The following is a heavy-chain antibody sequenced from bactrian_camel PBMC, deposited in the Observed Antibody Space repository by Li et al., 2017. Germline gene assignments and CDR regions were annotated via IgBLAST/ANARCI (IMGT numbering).Heavy chain of an antibody. CDR3: AADPRNGAPCVSTTRLEEAYHY. V-gene: IGHV3S53*01. J-gene: IGHJ4*01. D-gene: IGHD7*01. CDR1: RYIDTNYC. Sequence: ESGGGSVQSGGSLTLACTTSRYIDTNYCMGWFRRAPGKEREGVAATSQSTRKDYADSVKGRFTISRDNAESTSYLEMNSLKPEDSAMYYCAADPRNGAPCVSTTRLEEAYHYWGLGTQVTVS. CDR2: TSQSTRK.